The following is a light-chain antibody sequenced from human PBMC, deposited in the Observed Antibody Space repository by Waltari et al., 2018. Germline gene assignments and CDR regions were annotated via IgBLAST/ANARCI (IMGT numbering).Light chain of an antibody. V-gene: IGLV2-8*01. CDR2: EVN. J-gene: IGLJ1*01. CDR3: SSYAGSNNLVV. CDR1: SSDVGGFHY. Sequence: QSALTQPPSASGSPGPSVTISCTGTSSDVGGFHYVSWYQHNPGKAPKLMIYEVNKRPSGVPDRFSGSKSGDTASLTVSGLQAEDEADYYCSSYAGSNNLVVFGTGTKVTVL.